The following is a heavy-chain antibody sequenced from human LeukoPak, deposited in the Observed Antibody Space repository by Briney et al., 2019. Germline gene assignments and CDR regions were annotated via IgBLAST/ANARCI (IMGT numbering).Heavy chain of an antibody. V-gene: IGHV3-23*01. J-gene: IGHJ4*02. D-gene: IGHD6-13*01. Sequence: GGSLRLSCAASGFTFSSYAMSWVRQAPGRGLEWVSAISGSGGSTYYADSVKGRFTISRDNAKNSLYLQMNSLRAEDTAVYYCARESSSQYYFDYWGQGTLVTVSS. CDR1: GFTFSSYA. CDR3: ARESSSQYYFDY. CDR2: ISGSGGST.